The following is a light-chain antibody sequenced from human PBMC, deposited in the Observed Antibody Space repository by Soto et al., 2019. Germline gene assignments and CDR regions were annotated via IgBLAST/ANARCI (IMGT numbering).Light chain of an antibody. J-gene: IGLJ1*01. CDR2: EVS. CDR3: FSYTSSGTYV. Sequence: ALTQPASVSGSPGQSITISCTGTSSDVGNYKYVSWYQQHPGKAPKLMIYEVSNRPSGVSNRFSGSKSGNTASLTISGLQAEDETDYYCFSYTSSGTYVSGTGTKVTVL. V-gene: IGLV2-14*01. CDR1: SSDVGNYKY.